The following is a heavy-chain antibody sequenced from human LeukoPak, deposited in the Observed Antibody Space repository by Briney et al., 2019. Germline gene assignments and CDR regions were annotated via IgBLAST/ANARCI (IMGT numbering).Heavy chain of an antibody. CDR3: ARRILWFGYYMDV. J-gene: IGHJ6*03. V-gene: IGHV4-34*01. CDR1: GGSFSGYY. D-gene: IGHD3-10*01. Sequence: PSETLSLTCAVYGGSFSGYYWSWIRQPPGKGLEWIGEINHSGSTNYNPSLKSRVTISVDTSKNQFSLKLSSVTAADTAVYYCARRILWFGYYMDVWGKGTTVTISS. CDR2: INHSGST.